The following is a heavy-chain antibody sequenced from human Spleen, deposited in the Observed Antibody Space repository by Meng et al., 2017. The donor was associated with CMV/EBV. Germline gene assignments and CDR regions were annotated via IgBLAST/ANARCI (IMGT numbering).Heavy chain of an antibody. Sequence: SETLSLTCSVSGYSISSGYYWGWIRQPPGKGLEWIASINHSGTTYFNPSLKSRVTISVDTSKNQFSLKLSSVTAADTAVYYCARRTYDSSGYYYSPRRGRFDYWGQGTLVTVSS. D-gene: IGHD3-22*01. J-gene: IGHJ4*02. CDR2: INHSGTT. CDR1: GYSISSGYY. CDR3: ARRTYDSSGYYYSPRRGRFDY. V-gene: IGHV4-38-2*02.